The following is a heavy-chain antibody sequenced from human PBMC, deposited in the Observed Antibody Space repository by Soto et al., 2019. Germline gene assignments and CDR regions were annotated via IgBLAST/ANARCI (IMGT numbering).Heavy chain of an antibody. CDR2: INHGGRT. V-gene: IGHV4-34*01. J-gene: IGHJ5*02. Sequence: QVNLQQWGAGLLNPPGTLSLTAVVTGGPFRGYNGGWFRRPPGKGLGWMGEINHGGRTNNTPSLKRRVTMSVYTSKNQFSLKLSSVTAADTAVYYCARGRALLLWFGEYNCFDPWGQGTLVTVSS. CDR1: GGPFRGYN. D-gene: IGHD3-10*01. CDR3: ARGRALLLWFGEYNCFDP.